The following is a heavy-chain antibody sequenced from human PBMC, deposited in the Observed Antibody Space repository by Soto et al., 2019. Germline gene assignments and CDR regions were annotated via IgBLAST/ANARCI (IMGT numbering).Heavy chain of an antibody. V-gene: IGHV3-74*01. CDR1: GFTFSSYW. J-gene: IGHJ6*02. Sequence: EVQLVESGGGLVQPGGSLRLSCAASGFTFSSYWMHWVRQAPGKGRGWFPRINRVGSSTSYADSVKGRFTISRDNAKNTLYLQMNSLRAEDTAVYYCARGCGGDCYSHYYYYYGMDVWGQGTTVTVSS. D-gene: IGHD2-21*02. CDR2: INRVGSST. CDR3: ARGCGGDCYSHYYYYYGMDV.